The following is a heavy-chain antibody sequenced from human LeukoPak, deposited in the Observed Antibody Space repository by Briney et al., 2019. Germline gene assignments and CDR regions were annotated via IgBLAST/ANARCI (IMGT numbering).Heavy chain of an antibody. CDR3: ARHPSNYYDSSGYFGCFDP. V-gene: IGHV1-46*01. CDR1: GYTFTNYY. D-gene: IGHD3-22*01. J-gene: IGHJ5*02. Sequence: ASVKVSCKASGYTFTNYYMHWVRQAPGQGLEWMGIINPSGGGTTYAQKFQGRVSVTRDTSTSTFYMDLSSLRSEDTAVYYCARHPSNYYDSSGYFGCFDPWGQGTLVTVSS. CDR2: INPSGGGT.